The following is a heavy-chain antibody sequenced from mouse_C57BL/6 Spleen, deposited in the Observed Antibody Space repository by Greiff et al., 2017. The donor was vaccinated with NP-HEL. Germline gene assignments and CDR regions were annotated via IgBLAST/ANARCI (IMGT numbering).Heavy chain of an antibody. CDR3: ARMELGYYFDY. J-gene: IGHJ2*01. V-gene: IGHV1-19*01. Sequence: EVQLQQSGPVLVKPGASVKMSCKASGYTFTDYYMNWVKQSHGKSLEWIGVINPYNGGTSYNQKFKGKATLTVDKSSSTAYMELNSLTSEDSAVYYCARMELGYYFDYWGQGTTLTVSS. D-gene: IGHD4-1*01. CDR2: INPYNGGT. CDR1: GYTFTDYY.